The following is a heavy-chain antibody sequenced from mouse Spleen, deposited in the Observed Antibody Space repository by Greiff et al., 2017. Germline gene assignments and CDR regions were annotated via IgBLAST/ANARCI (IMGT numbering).Heavy chain of an antibody. CDR1: GYTFTSYW. D-gene: IGHD1-1*01. CDR2: IDPSDSYT. V-gene: IGHV1-50*01. CDR3: ARSGSSPDYFDY. Sequence: VQLQQSGAELVKPGASVKLSCKASGYTFTSYWMQWVKQRPGQGLEWIGEIDPSDSYTNYNQKFKGKATLTVDTSSSTAYMQLSSLTSEDSAVYYCARSGSSPDYFDYWGQGTTLTVSS. J-gene: IGHJ2*01.